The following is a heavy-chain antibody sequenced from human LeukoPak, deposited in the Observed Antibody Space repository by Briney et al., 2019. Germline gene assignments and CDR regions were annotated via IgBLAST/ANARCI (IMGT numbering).Heavy chain of an antibody. CDR3: ARDYCGSGNYYTDCFDP. Sequence: ASVKVSCKASGYTFTSYGISWVRQAPGQGLEWMGWISAYNGNTNYAQKLQGRVTMTTDTSTSTAYMELTSLKPDDTAVYYCARDYCGSGNYYTDCFDPWGQGTLVAVSS. D-gene: IGHD3-10*01. CDR2: ISAYNGNT. J-gene: IGHJ5*02. CDR1: GYTFTSYG. V-gene: IGHV1-18*01.